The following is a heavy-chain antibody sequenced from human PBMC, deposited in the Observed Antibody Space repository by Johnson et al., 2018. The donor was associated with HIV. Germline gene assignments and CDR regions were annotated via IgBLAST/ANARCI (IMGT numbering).Heavy chain of an antibody. CDR3: ARGDRDGYNLRDDAFDI. CDR1: GFTVSSNC. J-gene: IGHJ3*02. CDR2: IYSGGSP. Sequence: VQLVESGGGLIQPGGSLRLSCAASGFTVSSNCMSWVRQAPGKGLEWVSYIYSGGSPYYADSVKGRCNISRDNTKNSLFLQMNSLRAEEMAVYYCARGDRDGYNLRDDAFDIWGQGTMVTVSS. D-gene: IGHD5-24*01. V-gene: IGHV3-53*01.